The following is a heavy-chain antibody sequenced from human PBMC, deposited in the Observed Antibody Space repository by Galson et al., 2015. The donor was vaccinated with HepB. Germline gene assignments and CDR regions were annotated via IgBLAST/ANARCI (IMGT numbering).Heavy chain of an antibody. V-gene: IGHV3-30-3*01. CDR1: GFTFSSYA. J-gene: IGHJ6*02. CDR2: ISYDGSNK. Sequence: SLRLSCAAPGFTFSSYAMHWVRQAPGKGLEWVAVISYDGSNKYYADSVKGRFTISRDNSKNTLYLQMNSLRAEDTAVYYCAGTAYYYDSSGYSDPYYYYYGMDVWGQGTTVTVSS. CDR3: AGTAYYYDSSGYSDPYYYYYGMDV. D-gene: IGHD3-22*01.